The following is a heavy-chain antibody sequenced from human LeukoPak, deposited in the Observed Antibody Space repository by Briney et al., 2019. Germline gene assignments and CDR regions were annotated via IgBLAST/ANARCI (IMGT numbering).Heavy chain of an antibody. CDR3: ARQHDSYHYYYVDV. D-gene: IGHD6-13*01. CDR1: GYSISSGYY. V-gene: IGHV4-38-2*01. Sequence: PSETLSLTCAVSGYSISSGYYWIWIRQPPGKGLEWIGSLYHNDSIYYNPSLESRVTMSVDTSKNQFSLKLSFVTAADTAVYYCARQHDSYHYYYVDVWGKGTTVTVSS. CDR2: LYHNDSI. J-gene: IGHJ6*03.